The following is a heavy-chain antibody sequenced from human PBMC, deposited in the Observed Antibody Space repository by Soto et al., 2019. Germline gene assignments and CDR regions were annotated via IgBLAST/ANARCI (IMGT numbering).Heavy chain of an antibody. CDR2: SIPIFSTL. CDR3: VGYYYDTRGYYFDY. V-gene: IGHV1-69*13. J-gene: IGHJ4*02. Sequence: SVKVSCKAAGGKFSSYAISWVLQAPGQGLERMGGSIPIFSTLNDVQKFQGRVTITADESTSTAYMELSSLRSEDTAVYYCVGYYYDTRGYYFDYWGQGTLVTVS. CDR1: GGKFSSYA. D-gene: IGHD3-22*01.